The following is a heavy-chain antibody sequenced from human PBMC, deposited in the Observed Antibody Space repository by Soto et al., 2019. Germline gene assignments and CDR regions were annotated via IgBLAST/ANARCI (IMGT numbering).Heavy chain of an antibody. J-gene: IGHJ6*02. CDR2: IYYSGST. D-gene: IGHD3-10*01. CDR1: GGSISSYY. CDR3: ARGFPIPSEGGYYYYGMDV. Sequence: PSETLSLTCTVSGGSISSYYWSWIRQPPGKGLEWIGYIYYSGSTNYNPSLKSRVTISVDTSKNQFSLKLSSVTAADTAVYYCARGFPIPSEGGYYYYGMDVWGQGTTVTVSS. V-gene: IGHV4-59*01.